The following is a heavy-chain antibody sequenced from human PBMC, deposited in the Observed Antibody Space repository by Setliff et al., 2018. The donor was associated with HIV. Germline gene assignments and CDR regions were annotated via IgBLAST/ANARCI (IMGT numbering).Heavy chain of an antibody. V-gene: IGHV4-34*01. J-gene: IGHJ3*02. Sequence: PSETLSLTCAVSGFSISTNYYWGWIRQTPGKGLEWMGEINQSGSTNYNPSLKSRVTISVDTSKNQFSLKVTSVTAADTAVYYCAGARENYITGTTTALDIWGQGTMVTVSS. CDR1: GFSISTNYY. CDR3: AGARENYITGTTTALDI. CDR2: INQSGST. D-gene: IGHD1-7*01.